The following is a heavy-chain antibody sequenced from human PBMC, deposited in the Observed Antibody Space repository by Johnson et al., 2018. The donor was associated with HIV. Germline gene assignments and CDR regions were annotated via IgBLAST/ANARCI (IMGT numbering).Heavy chain of an antibody. Sequence: QVQLVESGGGLVQPGGYLRLSCAASGFTFSSYAMHWVRQAPGKGLEWVAVISYDGSNKYYADSVKGRFTISRDNSKNTLYLQMNSLRAEDTAVYYCASLGLDLLVKAPLSVVFDAFDIWGQGTWSPSLQ. V-gene: IGHV3-30-3*01. CDR3: ASLGLDLLVKAPLSVVFDAFDI. D-gene: IGHD3-16*01. CDR1: GFTFSSYA. CDR2: ISYDGSNK. J-gene: IGHJ3*02.